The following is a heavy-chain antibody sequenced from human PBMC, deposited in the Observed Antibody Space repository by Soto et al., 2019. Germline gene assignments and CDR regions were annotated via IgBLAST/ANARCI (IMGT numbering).Heavy chain of an antibody. CDR2: IYYSGST. V-gene: IGHV4-59*01. CDR1: GGSISSYY. J-gene: IGHJ6*02. CDR3: ARDSGAYYDFWSGYYPMDV. Sequence: SETLSLTCTVSGGSISSYYWSWIRQPPGKGLEWIGYIYYSGSTNYNPSLKSRVTISVDTSKNQFSLKLSSVTAADTAVYYCARDSGAYYDFWSGYYPMDVWGQGTTVTVSS. D-gene: IGHD3-3*01.